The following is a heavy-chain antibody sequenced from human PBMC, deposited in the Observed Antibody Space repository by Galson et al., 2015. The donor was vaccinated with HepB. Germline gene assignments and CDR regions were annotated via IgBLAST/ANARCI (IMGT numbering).Heavy chain of an antibody. CDR1: GFTFSGSA. V-gene: IGHV3-73*01. Sequence: SLRLSCAASGFTFSGSAIHWVRQASGKGLEWVGRIRSKASSHATAYTASLKGRFTISRDDSKNTAYLHINSLKTEDAAVYYCARLGDLSGYSSLWGQGTLVTVSS. D-gene: IGHD6-19*01. CDR3: ARLGDLSGYSSL. CDR2: IRSKASSHAT. J-gene: IGHJ4*02.